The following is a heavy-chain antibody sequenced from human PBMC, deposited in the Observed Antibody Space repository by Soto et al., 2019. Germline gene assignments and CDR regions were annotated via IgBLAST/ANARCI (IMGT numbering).Heavy chain of an antibody. Sequence: ASVKVSCKASGYTFTGYYMHWVRQAPGQGLEWMGWINPNSGGTNYAQKFQGWVTMTRDTSISTAYMELSRLRSGDTAVYYCARDSRDIVVVPAAMMGVVYGMDVWGQGTTVTVSS. CDR3: ARDSRDIVVVPAAMMGVVYGMDV. CDR1: GYTFTGYY. D-gene: IGHD2-2*01. J-gene: IGHJ6*02. V-gene: IGHV1-2*04. CDR2: INPNSGGT.